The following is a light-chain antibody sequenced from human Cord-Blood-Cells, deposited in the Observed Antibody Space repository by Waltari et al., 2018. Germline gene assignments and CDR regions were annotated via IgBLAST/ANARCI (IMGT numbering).Light chain of an antibody. V-gene: IGLV1-51*01. CDR2: DNN. CDR3: GTWDSSLSVV. J-gene: IGLJ2*01. Sequence: QSVLPQPPSVSAAPGQKVTISCSGNSSNIGYHSVCWYQQLPGTAPKLLIYDNNKRPSGIPDRFSGSKSGTSATLGITGLQTGDEADYYCGTWDSSLSVVFGGGTKLTVL. CDR1: SSNIGYHS.